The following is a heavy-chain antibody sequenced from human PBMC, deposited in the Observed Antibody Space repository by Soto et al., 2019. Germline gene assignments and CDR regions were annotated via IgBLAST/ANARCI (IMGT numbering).Heavy chain of an antibody. J-gene: IGHJ3*02. Sequence: QVQLVQSGAEVKKPGASVRVSCKASGYSFTDYHIHWVRQAPGQGLEWLGRINPKSGGTSTAQKFQGWVTMTRDRSISTVYMELTRLRSEDTAMYYCASEKGGFDIWGQGTVVTVSS. D-gene: IGHD2-15*01. CDR3: ASEKGGFDI. CDR1: GYSFTDYH. V-gene: IGHV1-2*04. CDR2: INPKSGGT.